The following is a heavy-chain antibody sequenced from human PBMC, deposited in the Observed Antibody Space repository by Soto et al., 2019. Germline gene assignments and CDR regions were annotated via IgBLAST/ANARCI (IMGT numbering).Heavy chain of an antibody. V-gene: IGHV1-18*01. CDR2: ISAYNGNT. CDR3: ARVFRGVTVKIDY. J-gene: IGHJ4*02. Sequence: QVQLVQSGAEVKKPGASVKVSCKASGYTFTSYGISWVRQAPGQGLEWMGWISAYNGNTNYAQKLKGRVTMTTDTSTCTAYRELRSLRSDDTAVYYCARVFRGVTVKIDYWGQGTLVTVSS. CDR1: GYTFTSYG. D-gene: IGHD3-10*01.